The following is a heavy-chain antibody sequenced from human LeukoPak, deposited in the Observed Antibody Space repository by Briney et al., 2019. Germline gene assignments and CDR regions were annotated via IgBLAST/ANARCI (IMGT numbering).Heavy chain of an antibody. J-gene: IGHJ3*02. CDR3: AREGSSGSYFWGKDAFDI. D-gene: IGHD1-26*01. CDR1: GFTFDDYG. V-gene: IGHV3-20*04. CDR2: INWNGGST. Sequence: GGSLRLSCAASGFTFDDYGMSWVRQAPGKGLEWVSGINWNGGSTGYADSMKGRFTISRDNAKNSLYLQMNSLRAEDTALYYCAREGSSGSYFWGKDAFDIWGQGTMVTVSS.